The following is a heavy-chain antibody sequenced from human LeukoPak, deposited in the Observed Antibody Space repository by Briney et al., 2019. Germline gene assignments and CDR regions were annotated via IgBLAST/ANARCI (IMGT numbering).Heavy chain of an antibody. V-gene: IGHV4-4*07. CDR3: ARDYRLYGSGSYYNLFDY. CDR1: GGSISSYY. D-gene: IGHD3-10*01. Sequence: KASETLSLTCTVSGGSISSYYWSWIRQPAGKGLEWIGRIYTSGSTNYNPSLKSRVTMSVDTSKNQFSLKLSSVTAADTAVYYCARDYRLYGSGSYYNLFDYWGQGTLVTVSS. CDR2: IYTSGST. J-gene: IGHJ4*02.